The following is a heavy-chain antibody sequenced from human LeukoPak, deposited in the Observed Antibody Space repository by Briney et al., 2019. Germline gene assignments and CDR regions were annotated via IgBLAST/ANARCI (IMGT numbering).Heavy chain of an antibody. V-gene: IGHV4-34*01. CDR3: ARGSSDVDTMIVPTAYYFDY. J-gene: IGHJ4*02. CDR2: INHSGST. D-gene: IGHD3-22*01. Sequence: SETLSLTCPVYGGSFSGYYWSWIRRPPGKGLEWIGEINHSGSTNYNPSLKSRVTISVDTSKNQFSLKLSSVTAADTAVYYCARGSSDVDTMIVPTAYYFDYWGQGTLVTVSS. CDR1: GGSFSGYY.